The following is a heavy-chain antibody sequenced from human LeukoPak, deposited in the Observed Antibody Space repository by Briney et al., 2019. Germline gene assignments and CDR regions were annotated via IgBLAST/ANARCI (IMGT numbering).Heavy chain of an antibody. CDR2: TNTDGSIT. J-gene: IGHJ4*02. V-gene: IGHV3-74*01. Sequence: GGSLRLSCAASGFSFSTYWMHWVRQVPGTGLVWVSRTNTDGSITDHADSVRGRFTISRDNADNTLYLQLNSLRAEDTAVYYCARVSFCPRCHFDYWGQGTLVTVSS. D-gene: IGHD2/OR15-2a*01. CDR1: GFSFSTYW. CDR3: ARVSFCPRCHFDY.